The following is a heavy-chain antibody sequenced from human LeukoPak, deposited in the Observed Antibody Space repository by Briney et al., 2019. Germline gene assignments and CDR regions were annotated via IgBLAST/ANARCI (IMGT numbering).Heavy chain of an antibody. D-gene: IGHD2-21*02. J-gene: IGHJ3*02. CDR2: IIPIFGTA. CDR3: ARVGRCGGDCWGAFDI. Sequence: ASVKVSCKASGGTFSSYAISWVRQALGQGLEWMGGIIPIFGTADYAQKFQGRVTITADESTSTAYMELSSLRSEDTAVYYCARVGRCGGDCWGAFDIWGQGTMVTVSS. V-gene: IGHV1-69*01. CDR1: GGTFSSYA.